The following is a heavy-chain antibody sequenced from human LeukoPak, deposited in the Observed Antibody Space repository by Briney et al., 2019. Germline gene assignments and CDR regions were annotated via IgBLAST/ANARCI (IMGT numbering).Heavy chain of an antibody. D-gene: IGHD3/OR15-3a*01. V-gene: IGHV4-30-4*07. CDR3: ARQTGSGLFILP. CDR1: GGSISSGRYS. Sequence: PSEALSLTCTVSGGSISSGRYSWSWFRQPPGKGLEWIGYVYNSGSAYYTPSLKSRVSISVDTSKNQFSLRLNSLTAADTAVYFCARQTGSGLFILPGGQGTLVTVSS. J-gene: IGHJ4*02. CDR2: VYNSGSA.